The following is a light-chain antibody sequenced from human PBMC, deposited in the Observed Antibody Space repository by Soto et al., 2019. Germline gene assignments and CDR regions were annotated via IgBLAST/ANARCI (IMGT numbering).Light chain of an antibody. CDR3: QSYDNTRKGCV. CDR1: SSNIGADYE. J-gene: IGLJ1*01. CDR2: GNT. V-gene: IGLV1-40*01. Sequence: QSALTQPPSVSGAPGQRVIISCTGGSSNIGADYEVHWYQQLPGTAPKLLIYGNTNRPSGVPDRFSGSKSGSSASLAITGLQAEDEAEYYCQSYDNTRKGCVFGTGTKVTVL.